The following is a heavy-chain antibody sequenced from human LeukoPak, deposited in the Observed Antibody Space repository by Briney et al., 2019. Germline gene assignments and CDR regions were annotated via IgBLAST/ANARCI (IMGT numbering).Heavy chain of an antibody. CDR2: INPNSGGT. Sequence: ASVKVSCKASGYTFTGYYMHWVRQAPGQGLEWMGWINPNSGGTNYAQKFQGRVTMTRDTSTSTAYMELSRLRSDDTAVYYCARARAATSYDSSGYYFGYWFDPWGQGTLVTVSS. V-gene: IGHV1-2*02. CDR3: ARARAATSYDSSGYYFGYWFDP. J-gene: IGHJ5*02. D-gene: IGHD3-22*01. CDR1: GYTFTGYY.